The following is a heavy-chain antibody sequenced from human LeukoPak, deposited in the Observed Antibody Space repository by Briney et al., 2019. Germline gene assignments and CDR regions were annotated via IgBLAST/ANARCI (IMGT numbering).Heavy chain of an antibody. D-gene: IGHD1-1*01. J-gene: IGHJ4*02. V-gene: IGHV1-2*02. CDR1: GYTFTGYY. CDR2: INPNSGGT. Sequence: VSVKVSCKASGYTFTGYYMHWVRQAPGQGLEWMGWINPNSGGTNYAQKFQGRVTMTRDTSISTAYMELSRLSSDDTAVYYCARDRPNWNDDGPFDYWGQGTLVTVSS. CDR3: ARDRPNWNDDGPFDY.